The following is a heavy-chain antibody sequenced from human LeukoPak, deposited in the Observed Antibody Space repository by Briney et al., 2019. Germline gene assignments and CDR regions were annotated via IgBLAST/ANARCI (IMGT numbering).Heavy chain of an antibody. CDR3: ARDGIAAAGPSSYTGSAP. J-gene: IGHJ5*02. V-gene: IGHV1-69*13. Sequence: ASVKVSCKASGGTFSSYAISWVRQAPGQGLEWMGGIIPIFGTANYPQKFQGRVTIAADESTSTAYMELSSLRSEDTAVYYCARDGIAAAGPSSYTGSAPGAQEPLLPVS. D-gene: IGHD6-25*01. CDR2: IIPIFGTA. CDR1: GGTFSSYA.